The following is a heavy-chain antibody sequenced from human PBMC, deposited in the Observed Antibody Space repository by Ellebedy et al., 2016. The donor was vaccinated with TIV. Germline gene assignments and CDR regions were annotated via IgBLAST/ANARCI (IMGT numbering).Heavy chain of an antibody. Sequence: SETLSLXCAVSGGSISSGGYSWSWIRQPLGKGLEYIGYIYYSGGTYYNPSLRSRVAMSVDRSKNQFSLKLTSMTAADTAVYYCARALAGSNKVTYHFGMDVWGQGTTVTVSS. V-gene: IGHV4-30-2*01. CDR3: ARALAGSNKVTYHFGMDV. CDR2: IYYSGGT. CDR1: GGSISSGGYS. D-gene: IGHD2-21*02. J-gene: IGHJ6*02.